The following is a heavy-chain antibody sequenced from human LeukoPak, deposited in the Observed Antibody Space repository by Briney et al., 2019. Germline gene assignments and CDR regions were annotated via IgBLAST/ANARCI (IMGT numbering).Heavy chain of an antibody. D-gene: IGHD3-16*01. CDR2: IYPGDSDT. V-gene: IGHV5-51*01. CDR3: ARPDYEGGSY. Sequence: GESLKISCKGFGDNFNNCWIVWVRQMPGKGLEWMGIIYPGDSDTRYSPSFQGQVTISADKSISTAYLQWSSLKASDTAMYYCARPDYEGGSYWGQGTLVTVSS. J-gene: IGHJ4*02. CDR1: GDNFNNCW.